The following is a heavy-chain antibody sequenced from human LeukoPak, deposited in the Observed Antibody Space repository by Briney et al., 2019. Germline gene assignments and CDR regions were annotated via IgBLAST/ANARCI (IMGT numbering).Heavy chain of an antibody. CDR1: GASISSSTDY. CDR3: ARVYYSRSYDYWYFDL. CDR2: IYYSGST. V-gene: IGHV4-39*07. D-gene: IGHD6-13*01. Sequence: SETLSLTCTVSGASISSSTDYWGWIRQPPGKGLEWIANIYYSGSTYYNPSLKSRVTISVDTSKNQFSLKLSSVSAADTAVYYCARVYYSRSYDYWYFDLWGRGTLVTVSS. J-gene: IGHJ2*01.